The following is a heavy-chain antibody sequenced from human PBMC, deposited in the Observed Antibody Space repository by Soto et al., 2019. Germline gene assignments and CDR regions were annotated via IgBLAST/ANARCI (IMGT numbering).Heavy chain of an antibody. Sequence: QLQLQESGPGLVKPSETLSLTCTVSGGSISSSSYYWGWIRQPPGKGLEWIGSIYYSGSTYYNPSLKSRVTISVDTSKNQFSLQLSSVTAADTAVYYCARPPKGRDYDSGMDVWGQGTTVTVSS. CDR1: GGSISSSSYY. CDR2: IYYSGST. J-gene: IGHJ6*02. CDR3: ARPPKGRDYDSGMDV. V-gene: IGHV4-39*01.